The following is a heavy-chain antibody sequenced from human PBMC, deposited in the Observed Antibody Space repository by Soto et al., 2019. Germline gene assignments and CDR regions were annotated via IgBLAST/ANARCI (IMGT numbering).Heavy chain of an antibody. J-gene: IGHJ4*02. CDR2: ISGSGGST. CDR1: GLTFSTYA. D-gene: IGHD3-22*01. CDR3: ARHRGYYDERWRCFDY. Sequence: QPGGSLRLSCAASGLTFSTYAMSWVRQAPGKGLEWVSAISGSGGSTYYADSVKGRFTISRDNSQNTLYLQMSTLKASDTAMYYCARHRGYYDERWRCFDYWGQGTLVTVS. V-gene: IGHV3-23*01.